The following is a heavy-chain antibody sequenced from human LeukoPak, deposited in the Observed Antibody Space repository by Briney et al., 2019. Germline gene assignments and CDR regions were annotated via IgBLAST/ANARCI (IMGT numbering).Heavy chain of an antibody. CDR3: AKGSGWYLLFGYFQH. V-gene: IGHV3-7*01. CDR2: IKQDGSEK. J-gene: IGHJ1*01. Sequence: PGGSLRLSCAASGFTFSSYWMSWVRQAPGKGLEWVANIKQDGSEKYYVDSVKGRFTISRDNSKNTLYLQMNSLRAEDTAVYYCAKGSGWYLLFGYFQHWGQGTLVTVSS. CDR1: GFTFSSYW. D-gene: IGHD6-19*01.